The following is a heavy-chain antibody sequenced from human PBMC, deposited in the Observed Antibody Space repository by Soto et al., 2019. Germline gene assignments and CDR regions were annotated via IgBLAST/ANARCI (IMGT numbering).Heavy chain of an antibody. CDR2: IHYRGTT. Sequence: SVTLSLTCAVAGGSLRSNDLHTWVRQTPGKGLEWIGEIHYRGTTNYNASLKSRVTVSIDTAKNQFSLHLNSVTAAGTAVYYCATREANAGGPLWGPGTLVTVSS. V-gene: IGHV4-4*02. J-gene: IGHJ4*02. D-gene: IGHD2-2*01. CDR1: GGSLRSNDL. CDR3: ATREANAGGPL.